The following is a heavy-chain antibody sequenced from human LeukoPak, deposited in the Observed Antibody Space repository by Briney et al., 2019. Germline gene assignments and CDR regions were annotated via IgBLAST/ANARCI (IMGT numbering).Heavy chain of an antibody. CDR2: ISESGTAT. CDR3: ARAYRSSSNYYYYMDV. CDR1: GLTFSSHA. V-gene: IGHV3-23*01. D-gene: IGHD6-13*01. J-gene: IGHJ6*03. Sequence: GGSLRLSCAASGLTFSSHAMRWVRQAPGKGLEWVSSISESGTATYYAESVKGRFTISRDNSENTLYLQMNSLRAEDTAVYYCARAYRSSSNYYYYMDVWGEGTTVTVSS.